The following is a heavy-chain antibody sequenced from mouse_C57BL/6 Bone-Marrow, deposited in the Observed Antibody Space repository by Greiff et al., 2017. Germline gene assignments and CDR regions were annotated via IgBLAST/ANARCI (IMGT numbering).Heavy chain of an antibody. Sequence: EVQLVESGGGLVQPGGSLKLSCAASGFTFSDYYMYWVRQTPEKRLEWVAYISNGGGSTYYPDTVKGRFTISRDNAKNTLYLQRSRLKSEDTAMYYCARQGTVVARSYAMDYWGQGTSVTVSS. CDR2: ISNGGGST. CDR3: ARQGTVVARSYAMDY. CDR1: GFTFSDYY. V-gene: IGHV5-12*01. D-gene: IGHD1-1*01. J-gene: IGHJ4*01.